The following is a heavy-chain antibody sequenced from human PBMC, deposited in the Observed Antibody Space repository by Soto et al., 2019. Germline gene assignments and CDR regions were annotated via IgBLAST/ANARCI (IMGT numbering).Heavy chain of an antibody. J-gene: IGHJ1*01. CDR1: GYTFTSYG. Sequence: GPSVKVSCKASGYTFTSYGISWVRQAPGQGLEWMGWISAYNGNTNYAQKLQGRVTMTTDTSTSTAYMELRSLRSDDTAVYYCARAPPRYYDILTGYYTAEYFQHWGQGTLVTVSS. CDR2: ISAYNGNT. CDR3: ARAPPRYYDILTGYYTAEYFQH. V-gene: IGHV1-18*01. D-gene: IGHD3-9*01.